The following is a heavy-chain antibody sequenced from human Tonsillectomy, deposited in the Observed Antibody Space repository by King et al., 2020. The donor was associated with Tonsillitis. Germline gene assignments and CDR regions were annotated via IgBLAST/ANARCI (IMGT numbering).Heavy chain of an antibody. V-gene: IGHV3-33*01. CDR1: GFTFSSYG. J-gene: IGHJ6*03. CDR3: ARGFYTGIADPWYYYYYMDV. CDR2: IWYDGSNK. D-gene: IGHD6-13*01. Sequence: VQLVESGGGVVQPGRSLRLSCAASGFTFSSYGMHWVRQAPGKGLEWVAVIWYDGSNKYYADSVKGRFTISRDNSKNTLYLQMNSLRAEDTAVYYCARGFYTGIADPWYYYYYMDVWGKGTTVTVSS.